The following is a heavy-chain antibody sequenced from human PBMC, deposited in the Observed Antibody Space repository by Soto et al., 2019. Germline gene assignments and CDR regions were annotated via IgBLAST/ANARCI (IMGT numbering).Heavy chain of an antibody. Sequence: EVQLLESGGGLVQPGGSLRLSCAASGFTFSSYAMSWVRQAPGKGLEWVSTISSSGGSTYYADSVKGRFTISRDNSKNTLYLQMNSLRAADTAGYYCAKDGLGAYSYGSYYFDYWGQGTLVTVSS. CDR3: AKDGLGAYSYGSYYFDY. CDR1: GFTFSSYA. J-gene: IGHJ4*02. D-gene: IGHD5-18*01. CDR2: ISSSGGST. V-gene: IGHV3-23*01.